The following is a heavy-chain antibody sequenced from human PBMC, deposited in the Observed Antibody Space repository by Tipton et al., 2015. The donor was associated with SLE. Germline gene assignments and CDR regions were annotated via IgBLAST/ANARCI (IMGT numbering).Heavy chain of an antibody. Sequence: TLSLTCTVSGGSISSGHYWSWIRQHPGKGLEWIGYIYHSGSTHYNPSLKSRVTISIDTSKNQFSLNLSSVTAADTAVYYCARKGATYYYDSWDYWGQGTLVTVSS. CDR2: IYHSGST. CDR1: GGSISSGHY. CDR3: ARKGATYYYDSWDY. V-gene: IGHV4-31*03. J-gene: IGHJ4*02. D-gene: IGHD3-22*01.